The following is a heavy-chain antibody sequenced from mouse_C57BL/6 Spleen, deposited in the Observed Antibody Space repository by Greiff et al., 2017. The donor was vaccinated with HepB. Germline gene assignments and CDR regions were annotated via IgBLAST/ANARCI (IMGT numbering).Heavy chain of an antibody. Sequence: VQLQQSGAELVRPGTSVKLSCKASGYTFTSYWMHWVKQRPGQGLEWIGVIDPSDSYTNYNQKFKGKATLTVDTSSSTAYMQLSSLTSEDSAVYYCARSPRYYGTFDYWGQGTTLTVSS. CDR3: ARSPRYYGTFDY. J-gene: IGHJ2*01. CDR2: IDPSDSYT. CDR1: GYTFTSYW. D-gene: IGHD1-1*01. V-gene: IGHV1-59*01.